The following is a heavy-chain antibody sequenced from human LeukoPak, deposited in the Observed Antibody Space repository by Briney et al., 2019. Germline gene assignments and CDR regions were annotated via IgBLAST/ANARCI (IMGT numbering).Heavy chain of an antibody. CDR1: GFTFSNFG. CDR2: ISYDGSGK. J-gene: IGHJ5*02. D-gene: IGHD6-13*01. Sequence: PGGSLRLSCAGTGFTFSNFGMHWVRQAPGKGLEWVAVISYDGSGKYYTDSVKGRFTISRDNSKNTLYLQMNSLTAEDTAVYYCAKYPKGGTSAAVDLWGQGTLVTVSP. CDR3: AKYPKGGTSAAVDL. V-gene: IGHV3-30*18.